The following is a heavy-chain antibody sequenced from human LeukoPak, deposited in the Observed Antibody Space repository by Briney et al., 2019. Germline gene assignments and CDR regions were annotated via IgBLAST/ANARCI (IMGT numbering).Heavy chain of an antibody. CDR1: GFTFSSYW. CDR3: AGTLEKGWFYFDY. Sequence: GGSLRLSCAASGFTFSSYWMSWVCQAPGKGLEWVANIHPDGSVQNYVDSVKGRFTISRDNSKNTLYLQMNSLRAEDTAVYYCAGTLEKGWFYFDYWGQGTLVTVSS. CDR2: IHPDGSVQ. D-gene: IGHD6-19*01. J-gene: IGHJ4*02. V-gene: IGHV3-7*01.